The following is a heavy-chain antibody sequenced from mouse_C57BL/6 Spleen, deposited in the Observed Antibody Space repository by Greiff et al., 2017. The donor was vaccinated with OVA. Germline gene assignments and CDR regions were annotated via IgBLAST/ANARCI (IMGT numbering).Heavy chain of an antibody. CDR3: ARQPSYPYYFDY. CDR2: IYPGSGNT. D-gene: IGHD6-1*01. V-gene: IGHV1-76*01. Sequence: VQLQQSGAELVRPGASVKLSCKASGYTFTDYYINWVKQRPGQGLEWIARIYPGSGNTYYNEKFKGKATLTAEKSSSTAYMQLSSLTSEDSAVYFCARQPSYPYYFDYWGQGTTLTVSS. J-gene: IGHJ2*01. CDR1: GYTFTDYY.